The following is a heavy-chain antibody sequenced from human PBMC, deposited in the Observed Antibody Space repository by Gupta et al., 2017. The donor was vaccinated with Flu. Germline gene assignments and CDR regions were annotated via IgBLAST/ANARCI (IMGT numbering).Heavy chain of an antibody. V-gene: IGHV3-21*06. D-gene: IGHD1-26*01. CDR2: ISSGSSYI. CDR3: ARGWEARASFDY. J-gene: IGHJ4*02. CDR1: SYS. Sequence: SYSMNGVRQAPGKGLEWVAFISSGSSYIYYADSVKGRFTFSRDNAENSLYLQVNSRRVEDTAMYYCARGWEARASFDYWGQGTLVTVSS.